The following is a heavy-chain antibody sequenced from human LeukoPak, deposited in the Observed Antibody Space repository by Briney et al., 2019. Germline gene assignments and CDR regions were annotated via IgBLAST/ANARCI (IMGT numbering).Heavy chain of an antibody. CDR3: AREVRTYYDILTGYLPPRYYYYGMDV. Sequence: GASVKVSCKASGYTFTSYDINWVRQATGQGLEWMGWMNPNSGNTGYAQKFQGRVTMTRNTSISTAYMELSSLRSEDTAVYYCAREVRTYYDILTGYLPPRYYYYGMDVWGQGTTVTVSS. CDR2: MNPNSGNT. CDR1: GYTFTSYD. D-gene: IGHD3-9*01. J-gene: IGHJ6*02. V-gene: IGHV1-8*01.